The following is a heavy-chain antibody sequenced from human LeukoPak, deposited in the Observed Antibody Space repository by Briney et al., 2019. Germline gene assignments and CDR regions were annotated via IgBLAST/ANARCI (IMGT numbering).Heavy chain of an antibody. Sequence: GGSLRLSCAASGFTFSSYGMHWVRQAPGKGLEWVAVIWYDGSNKYYADSVKGRFTISRDNSKNTLYLQMNSLRAEDTAVYYCAKDSNYGQGWFDPWGQGTLFTVSS. J-gene: IGHJ5*02. V-gene: IGHV3-33*06. CDR2: IWYDGSNK. CDR3: AKDSNYGQGWFDP. CDR1: GFTFSSYG. D-gene: IGHD4/OR15-4a*01.